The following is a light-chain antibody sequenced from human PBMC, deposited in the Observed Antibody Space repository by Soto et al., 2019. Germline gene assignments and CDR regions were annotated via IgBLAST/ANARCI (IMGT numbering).Light chain of an antibody. Sequence: EIVMAQSPGTLSVSPGERATFSCRASQSVTANLAWYQQKPGQAPRLLIYGASTRATGIPARFSGSGSGTDFTLTISSLQSEDFAVYYCQQYINWPQTFGQGTKVDI. V-gene: IGKV3-15*01. CDR3: QQYINWPQT. J-gene: IGKJ1*01. CDR2: GAS. CDR1: QSVTAN.